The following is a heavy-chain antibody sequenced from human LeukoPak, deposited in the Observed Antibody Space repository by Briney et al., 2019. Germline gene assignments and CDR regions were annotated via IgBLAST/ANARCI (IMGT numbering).Heavy chain of an antibody. D-gene: IGHD1-1*01. Sequence: VASVKVSCKASGYTFTGYYMHWVRQAPGQGLEWMGWINPNSGGTNYAQKFQGRVTMTRDTSISTAYMELSRLRSDDTAVYHCASDPTGTDAFDIWGQGTMVTVSS. J-gene: IGHJ3*02. V-gene: IGHV1-2*02. CDR1: GYTFTGYY. CDR3: ASDPTGTDAFDI. CDR2: INPNSGGT.